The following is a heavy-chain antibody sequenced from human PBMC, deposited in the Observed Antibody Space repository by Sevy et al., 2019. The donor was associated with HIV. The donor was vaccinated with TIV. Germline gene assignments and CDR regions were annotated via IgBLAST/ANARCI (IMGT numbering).Heavy chain of an antibody. CDR3: AGENAWGRGSS. J-gene: IGHJ5*02. CDR2: IYYNGHI. Sequence: SETLSLTCTVSGGSITSLYWNWIRQPPGKGLEWIANIYYNGHINYNPSLKRRVTLSLDTSKNQFSLRLSPVTAADTAMYYCAGENAWGRGSSWGQGTLVTVSS. V-gene: IGHV4-59*08. CDR1: GGSITSLY. D-gene: IGHD1-26*01.